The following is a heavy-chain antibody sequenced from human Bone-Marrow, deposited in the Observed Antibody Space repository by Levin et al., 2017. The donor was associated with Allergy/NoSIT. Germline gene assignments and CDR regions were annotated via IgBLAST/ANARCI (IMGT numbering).Heavy chain of an antibody. Sequence: SETLSLTCGVSDDSISSSHWWTWVRQPPGKGLEWIGEIYHSGSTNYNPSPKSRVTISVEKSKNQFSLKLSSVTAADTAVYYCARRNVLAPGEEWFDPWGQGTLVTVSS. CDR3: ARRNVLAPGEEWFDP. V-gene: IGHV4-4*02. CDR2: IYHSGST. J-gene: IGHJ5*02. CDR1: DDSISSSHW. D-gene: IGHD7-27*01.